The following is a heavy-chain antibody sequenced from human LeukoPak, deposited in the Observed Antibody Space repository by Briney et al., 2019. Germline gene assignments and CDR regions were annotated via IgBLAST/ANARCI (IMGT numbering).Heavy chain of an antibody. J-gene: IGHJ4*02. Sequence: SETLSLTCTVSGVSVSSYYWSWIRQPAGKGLEWIGRFYSSGTTHYNPSLKSRVTMSVDTSKNQFSLKLTSVTVADTAVYYCARHVGSEQRLVPFDYWGQGTLVTVSS. D-gene: IGHD6-19*01. CDR1: GVSVSSYY. V-gene: IGHV4-4*07. CDR2: FYSSGTT. CDR3: ARHVGSEQRLVPFDY.